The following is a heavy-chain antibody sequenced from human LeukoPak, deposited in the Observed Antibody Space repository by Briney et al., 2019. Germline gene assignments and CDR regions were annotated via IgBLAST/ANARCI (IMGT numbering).Heavy chain of an antibody. V-gene: IGHV1-69*04. CDR1: GGTFSSYA. J-gene: IGHJ5*02. CDR3: ARSDCGGDCEFDP. CDR2: IIPILGIA. Sequence: SVKVSCKASGGTFSSYAISWVRQAPGQGLEWMGRIIPILGIANYAQKFQGRVTITADKSTSTAYMELSSLRSEDTAVYYCARSDCGGDCEFDPWGQGTLVTVFS. D-gene: IGHD2-21*02.